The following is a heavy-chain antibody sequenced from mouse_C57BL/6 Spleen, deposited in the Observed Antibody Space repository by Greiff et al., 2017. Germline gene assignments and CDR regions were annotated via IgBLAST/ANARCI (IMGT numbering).Heavy chain of an antibody. J-gene: IGHJ4*01. Sequence: EVQLQESGGGLVQPKGSLKLSCAASGFSFNTYAMNWVRQAPGKGLEWVARIRSKSNNYATYYADSVKDRFTISRDDSESMLYLQMNNLKTEDTAMYYCVRHALPGGAMDYWGQGTSVTVSS. CDR2: IRSKSNNYAT. CDR1: GFSFNTYA. V-gene: IGHV10-1*01. CDR3: VRHALPGGAMDY. D-gene: IGHD2-1*01.